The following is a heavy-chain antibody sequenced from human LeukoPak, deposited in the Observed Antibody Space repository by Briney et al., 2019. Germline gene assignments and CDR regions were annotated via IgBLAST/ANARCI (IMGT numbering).Heavy chain of an antibody. CDR2: ISAYNGNT. J-gene: IGHJ4*02. Sequence: ASVKVSCKASGYTFTSYGISWVRQAPGQGLEWMGGISAYNGNTNHAQKLQGRVTMTTDTSTSTAYMELRSLRSDDTAVYYCAREGIVVVPAAIRYFDYWGQGTLVTVSS. D-gene: IGHD2-2*02. CDR1: GYTFTSYG. V-gene: IGHV1-18*01. CDR3: AREGIVVVPAAIRYFDY.